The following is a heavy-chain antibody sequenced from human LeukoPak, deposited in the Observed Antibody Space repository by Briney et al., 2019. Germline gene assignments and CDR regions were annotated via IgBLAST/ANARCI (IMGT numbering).Heavy chain of an antibody. Sequence: PGGSLRLSCAASGFTVSSNYMSWVRQAPGKGLEWVSVIYSGGSTYYADSVKGRFTISRDNSKNTLYLQMNSLRAEDTAVYYCASSRSYGDYVGHYYYYYGMDVWGQGTTVTVSS. CDR2: IYSGGST. CDR1: GFTVSSNY. J-gene: IGHJ6*02. V-gene: IGHV3-66*01. CDR3: ASSRSYGDYVGHYYYYYGMDV. D-gene: IGHD4-17*01.